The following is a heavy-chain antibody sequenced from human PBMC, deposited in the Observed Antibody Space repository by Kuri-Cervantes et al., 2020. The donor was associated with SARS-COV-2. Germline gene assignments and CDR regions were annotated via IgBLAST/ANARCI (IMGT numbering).Heavy chain of an antibody. CDR1: GYTFSGYY. CDR2: INPNNGGT. CDR3: ARGAVGATSLGAFDI. V-gene: IGHV1-2*02. J-gene: IGHJ3*02. Sequence: ASVKVSCKASGYTFSGYYMHWVRQAPGQGLEWMGWINPNNGGTNYAQKFQGRVTMTRDTSISTAYMELSSLRSDDTAVYCCARGAVGATSLGAFDIWGQGTMVTVSS. D-gene: IGHD1-26*01.